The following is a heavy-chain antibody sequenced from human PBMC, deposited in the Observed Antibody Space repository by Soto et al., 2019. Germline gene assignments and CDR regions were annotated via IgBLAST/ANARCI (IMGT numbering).Heavy chain of an antibody. CDR1: GGSISADGYS. CDR2: IYPSGST. Sequence: QLQLQESGSGLVEPSQTLSLTCAVSGGSISADGYSWSWIRQPPGKGLEWIGYIYPSGSTYYNPSLKSRVTISVDRSKNQFSLKLTSVTAADTAVYYCARDYGHNWFDPWGQGTLVTVSS. J-gene: IGHJ5*02. V-gene: IGHV4-30-2*01. CDR3: ARDYGHNWFDP. D-gene: IGHD4-17*01.